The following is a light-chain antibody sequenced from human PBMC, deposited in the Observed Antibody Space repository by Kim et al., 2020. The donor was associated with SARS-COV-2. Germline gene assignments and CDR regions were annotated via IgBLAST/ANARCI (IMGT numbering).Light chain of an antibody. Sequence: MAPGQTASITCSGDKLGDKYACWYQQKPGQSPVLVIYQDSRRPSGIPERFSGSNSGNTATLTISGTQAMDEADYYCQAWDSSTVVFGGGTQLTVL. CDR1: KLGDKY. J-gene: IGLJ2*01. CDR3: QAWDSSTVV. V-gene: IGLV3-1*01. CDR2: QDS.